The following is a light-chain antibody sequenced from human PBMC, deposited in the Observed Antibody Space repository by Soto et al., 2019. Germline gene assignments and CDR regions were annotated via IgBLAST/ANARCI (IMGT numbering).Light chain of an antibody. CDR1: QTVTSNR. V-gene: IGKV3-20*01. CDR2: GAS. CDR3: QQYGSLPSWFA. Sequence: EMVLTQSPGTLSLSPGERATLSCRASQTVTSNRLAWYQQKPGQAPRLLIYGASRRATGIPDRFSGSGSGTDFPLTISRLEPEDFAVYYCQQYGSLPSWFAFGPGTTLDTK. J-gene: IGKJ3*01.